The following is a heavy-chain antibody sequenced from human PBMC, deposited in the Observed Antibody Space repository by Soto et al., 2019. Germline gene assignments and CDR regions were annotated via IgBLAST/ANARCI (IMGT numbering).Heavy chain of an antibody. CDR3: ARDQVGATGDY. J-gene: IGHJ4*02. D-gene: IGHD1-26*01. CDR1: GYTFTSYG. V-gene: IGHV1-18*01. CDR2: ISAYNGNR. Sequence: ASVKVSCKASGYTFTSYGISWVRQAPGQGLEWMGWISAYNGNRDYAQKVQGRVTMTTDTSTNTAYMELRSLRSDDTAVYYCARDQVGATGDYWGQGTLVTVSS.